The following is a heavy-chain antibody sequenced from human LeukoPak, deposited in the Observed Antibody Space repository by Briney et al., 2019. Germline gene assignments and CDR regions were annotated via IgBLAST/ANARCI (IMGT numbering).Heavy chain of an antibody. CDR2: VKSDGSDT. V-gene: IGHV3-74*01. Sequence: PGGSLRLSCAASGSTFSRYWMHWVRQAPGKGLVWVSRVKSDGSDTIYADPVKGRFTISRDNAKNTLYLQMGSLRAEDTAVYYCTTGIGNYYYYWGQGTLVTVAS. CDR3: TTGIGNYYYY. J-gene: IGHJ4*02. D-gene: IGHD3-10*01. CDR1: GSTFSRYW.